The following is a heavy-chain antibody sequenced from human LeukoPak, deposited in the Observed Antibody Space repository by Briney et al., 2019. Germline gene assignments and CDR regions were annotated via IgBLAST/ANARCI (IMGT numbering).Heavy chain of an antibody. V-gene: IGHV4-39*07. CDR1: GGSISSSSYF. CDR3: ARVLDYYGSGTRDFDY. D-gene: IGHD3-10*01. J-gene: IGHJ4*02. CDR2: IYYSGST. Sequence: SETLSLTCTVSGGSISSSSYFWGWIRQPPGKGLEWIGNIYYSGSTYYNPSLKSRVTMSADTSKNQFSLKLNSVTAADTAVYYCARVLDYYGSGTRDFDYWGQGILVTVSS.